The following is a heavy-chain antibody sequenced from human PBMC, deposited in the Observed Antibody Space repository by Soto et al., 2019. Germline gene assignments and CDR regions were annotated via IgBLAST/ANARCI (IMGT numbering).Heavy chain of an antibody. J-gene: IGHJ4*02. V-gene: IGHV3-23*01. CDR1: GFTFSNYA. D-gene: IGHD3-3*01. Sequence: EVQLLESGGGLVQPGGSLRRSCAASGFTFSNYAMNWVRQAPGKGLEWVSAVSGSGGNTYYADSVKGRFTISRDNSKNTVYLQMNSLRAEDTAVYYCAKGWSDYFDCWGQGALVTVSS. CDR3: AKGWSDYFDC. CDR2: VSGSGGNT.